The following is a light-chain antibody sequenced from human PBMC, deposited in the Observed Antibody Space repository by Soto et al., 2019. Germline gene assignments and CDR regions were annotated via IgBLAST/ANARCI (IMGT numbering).Light chain of an antibody. CDR1: QGISSY. J-gene: IGKJ5*01. CDR2: AAS. V-gene: IGKV1-9*01. Sequence: DIQLTQSPSLLSASVGDRVTITCRASQGISSYLAWYQQKPGKAPKLLIYAASTLQSGVPSRFSGSGSATEFTLTISSLQPEDFAPYYCQHLNSYPISFGQGTRLEIK. CDR3: QHLNSYPIS.